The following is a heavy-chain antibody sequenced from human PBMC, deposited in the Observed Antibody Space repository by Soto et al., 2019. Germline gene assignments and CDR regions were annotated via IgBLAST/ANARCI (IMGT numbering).Heavy chain of an antibody. CDR2: ARNKVISYTT. V-gene: IGHV3-72*01. Sequence: HPGGSLRLSCAASGFTFSDHYMDWVHQAPGKGLEWVGRARNKVISYTTAYAASVKGRFTISRDDSKNSLYLQMNSLKAEDTAVYFCARLMGTAFDLWGQGTMVTVSS. CDR1: GFTFSDHY. J-gene: IGHJ4*02. CDR3: ARLMGTAFDL. D-gene: IGHD2-8*01.